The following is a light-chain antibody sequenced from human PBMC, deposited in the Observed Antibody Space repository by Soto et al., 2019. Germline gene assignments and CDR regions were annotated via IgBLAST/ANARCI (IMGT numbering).Light chain of an antibody. CDR3: QQYNNSPWT. V-gene: IGKV1-5*01. Sequence: DIQRTQSPSTRSASVGDRVTITCRARQSISSWLAWYQQKPGEAPKLLLYHASTVESGVPSRFSGSGSGTEFTLTVSRLQPEDFGSYYCQQYNNSPWTFGQGTKVEIK. CDR2: HAS. J-gene: IGKJ1*01. CDR1: QSISSW.